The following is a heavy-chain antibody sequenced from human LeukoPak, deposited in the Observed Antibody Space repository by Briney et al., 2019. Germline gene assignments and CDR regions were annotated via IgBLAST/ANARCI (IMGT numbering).Heavy chain of an antibody. V-gene: IGHV4-30-2*01. Sequence: SQTLSLTCAVSGGSISSGGYSWSWIRQPPGKGLEWIGYIYHSGSTYYNPSLKSRVTISVDRSKNQFSLKLSSVTAADTAVYYCARGEDIVVVPAGAFDIWGQGTMVTVSS. CDR1: GGSISSGGYS. D-gene: IGHD2-2*01. CDR3: ARGEDIVVVPAGAFDI. CDR2: IYHSGST. J-gene: IGHJ3*02.